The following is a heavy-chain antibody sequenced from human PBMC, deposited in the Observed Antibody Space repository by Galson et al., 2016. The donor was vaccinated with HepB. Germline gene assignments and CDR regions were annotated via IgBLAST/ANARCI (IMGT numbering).Heavy chain of an antibody. CDR3: GSNSAVGYSGYEIDY. Sequence: SETLSLTCAVYGGSFSGYYWSWIRQPPGKGLEWIGEINHSGSTNYNPSLKSRVTISADTSKNHLSLRLNSVTAADTAVYYCGSNSAVGYSGYEIDYWGQGTLVTVSS. V-gene: IGHV4-34*01. CDR1: GGSFSGYY. D-gene: IGHD5-12*01. CDR2: INHSGST. J-gene: IGHJ4*02.